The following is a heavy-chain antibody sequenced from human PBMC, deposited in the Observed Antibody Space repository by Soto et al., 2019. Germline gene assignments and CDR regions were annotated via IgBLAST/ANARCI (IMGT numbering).Heavy chain of an antibody. CDR3: ASSTSRSKGLTVAGGQSGMDX. CDR1: GDSVSSNSAA. Sequence: PSQSLSLTCAISGDSVSSNSAAWNWIRQSPSRGLECLGSTYYRSKWYNYYAVSVKSRITVNPDTSKNQFSLQLNSVTPEDTAVYYCASSTSRSKGLTVAGGQSGMDXWGQVTTFTVS. J-gene: IGHJ6*02. CDR2: TYYRSKWYN. V-gene: IGHV6-1*01. D-gene: IGHD6-19*01.